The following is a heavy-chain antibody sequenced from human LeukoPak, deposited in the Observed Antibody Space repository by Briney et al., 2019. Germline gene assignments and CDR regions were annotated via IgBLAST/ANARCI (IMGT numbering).Heavy chain of an antibody. CDR3: ARVLSSSWGAYYYYGMDV. CDR2: ISSRSSYT. CDR1: GFTFSDYY. J-gene: IGHJ6*02. D-gene: IGHD6-13*01. V-gene: IGHV3-11*06. Sequence: GGPLRLSCAASGFTFSDYYMSWIRQAPGKGLEWISYISSRSSYTKYADSVKGRLTISRDNAKNSLYLQMNSLRAEDTAVYYCARVLSSSWGAYYYYGMDVWGQGTTVTVSS.